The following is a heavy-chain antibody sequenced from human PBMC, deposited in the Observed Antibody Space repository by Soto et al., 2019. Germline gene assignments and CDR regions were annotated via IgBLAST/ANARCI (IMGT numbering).Heavy chain of an antibody. CDR3: TTGSVEGV. CDR2: IKTNTEVATT. D-gene: IGHD2-15*01. CDR1: GLTISNAW. V-gene: IGHV3-15*07. J-gene: IGHJ6*02. Sequence: EVQLVESGGGFIYPGGSLRLSCAASGLTISNAWMNWVRQAPGKGLEWVGRIKTNTEVATTDYAAAVKGRFTVSRDDSKNTLYLQMNSLKTAETAVYYCTTGSVEGVWGQGTTVTVSS.